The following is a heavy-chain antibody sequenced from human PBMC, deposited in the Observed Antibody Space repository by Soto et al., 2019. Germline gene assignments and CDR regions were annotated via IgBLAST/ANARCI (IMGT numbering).Heavy chain of an antibody. CDR3: AGDAGYSYGYSRYYYSGMDV. D-gene: IGHD5-18*01. Sequence: GGSLRLSCAASGFTFSSYGMHWVRQAPGKGLEWVAVIWYDGSNKYYADSVKGRFTISRDNSKNTLYLQMNSLRAEDTAVYYCAGDAGYSYGYSRYYYSGMDVWGQGTTVTVSS. CDR1: GFTFSSYG. V-gene: IGHV3-33*01. J-gene: IGHJ6*02. CDR2: IWYDGSNK.